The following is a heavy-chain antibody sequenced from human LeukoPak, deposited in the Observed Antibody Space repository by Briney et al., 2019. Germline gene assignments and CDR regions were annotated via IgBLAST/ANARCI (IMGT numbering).Heavy chain of an antibody. CDR3: ARGRRGTSLDY. CDR1: GGSFSGYY. Sequence: PSETLSLTCAVYGGSFSGYYWSWIRQPPGKGLEWIGEINHSGSTNYNPSLKSRVTTSVDTSKNQFSLKLSSVTAADTAVYYCARGRRGTSLDYWGQGTLVTVSS. V-gene: IGHV4-34*01. D-gene: IGHD1-1*01. CDR2: INHSGST. J-gene: IGHJ4*02.